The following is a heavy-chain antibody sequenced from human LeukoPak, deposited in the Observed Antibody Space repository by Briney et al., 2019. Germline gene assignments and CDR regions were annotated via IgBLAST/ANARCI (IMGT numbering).Heavy chain of an antibody. Sequence: ASVKVSCKASGYTFTNYMHWVRQAPGQGLEWMGIINPSAGSISYAQKFQGRVTMTRDMSTSTVYMELSSLRSEDTAVYYCARDSHVYDSSSGAFRRYFYYYMDVWGKGTTVTVSS. CDR1: GYTFTNY. V-gene: IGHV1-46*01. CDR3: ARDSHVYDSSSGAFRRYFYYYMDV. D-gene: IGHD6-6*01. J-gene: IGHJ6*03. CDR2: INPSAGSI.